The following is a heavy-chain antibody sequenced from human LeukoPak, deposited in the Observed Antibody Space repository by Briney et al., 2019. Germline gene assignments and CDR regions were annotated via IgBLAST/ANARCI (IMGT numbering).Heavy chain of an antibody. CDR3: ARHDYAAFDI. CDR2: INYSGST. J-gene: IGHJ3*02. V-gene: IGHV4-59*01. CDR1: YGSFSGYY. Sequence: SETLSLTCTVSYGSFSGYYWSWIRQPPGKGLEWIGYINYSGSTNYNPSLKSRVTISVDTSKNQFSLKLSSVTAADTAVYYCARHDYAAFDIWGQGTMVTVSS. D-gene: IGHD4-17*01.